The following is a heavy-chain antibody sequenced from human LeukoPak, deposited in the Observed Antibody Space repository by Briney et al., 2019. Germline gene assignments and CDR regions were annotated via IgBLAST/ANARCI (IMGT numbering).Heavy chain of an antibody. CDR1: GGSISSGDYY. Sequence: KSSETLSLTCTVSGGSISSGDYYWSWIRQPPGKGLKWIGYIYYSGSTYYNPSLKSRVTISVDTSKNQFSLKLSSVTAADTAVYYCARGDYDILTGYYLSWFDPWGQGTLVTVSS. CDR3: ARGDYDILTGYYLSWFDP. J-gene: IGHJ5*02. CDR2: IYYSGST. D-gene: IGHD3-9*01. V-gene: IGHV4-30-4*08.